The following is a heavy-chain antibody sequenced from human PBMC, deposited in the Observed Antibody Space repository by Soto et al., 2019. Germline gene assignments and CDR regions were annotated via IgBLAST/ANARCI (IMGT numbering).Heavy chain of an antibody. J-gene: IGHJ6*02. CDR3: AKEDIVVVVAAVYYYYGMDV. Sequence: QVQLVQSGAEVKKPGSSVKVSCKASGGTFSSYAISWVRQAPGQGLEWMGGIIPIFGTANYAQKFQGGVTITADESTSTAYMELSSLRSEDTAVYYCAKEDIVVVVAAVYYYYGMDVWGQGTTVTVSS. V-gene: IGHV1-69*12. D-gene: IGHD2-15*01. CDR2: IIPIFGTA. CDR1: GGTFSSYA.